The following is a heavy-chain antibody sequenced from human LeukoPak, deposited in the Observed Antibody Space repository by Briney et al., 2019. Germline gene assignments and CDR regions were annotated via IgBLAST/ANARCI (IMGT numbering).Heavy chain of an antibody. CDR3: ARDRYSSGYYRLDAFDI. Sequence: PSETLSLTCTVSGGSISSGGYYWSWIRQHPGKGLEWIGYIYYSGSTYYNPSLKSRVTISVDTSKNQLSLKLSSVTAADTAVYYCARDRYSSGYYRLDAFDIWGQGTMVTVSS. CDR1: GGSISSGGYY. CDR2: IYYSGST. V-gene: IGHV4-31*03. D-gene: IGHD3-22*01. J-gene: IGHJ3*02.